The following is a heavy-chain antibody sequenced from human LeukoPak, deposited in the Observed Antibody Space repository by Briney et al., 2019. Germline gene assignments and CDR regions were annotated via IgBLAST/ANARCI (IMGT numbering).Heavy chain of an antibody. V-gene: IGHV1-18*01. CDR3: ARDSGRSIVATIPEAFDI. D-gene: IGHD5-12*01. J-gene: IGHJ3*02. Sequence: GASVKVSCKASGYTFTSYGISWVRQAPGQGLEWMGWLSAYNGNTNYAQKLQGRVIMTTDTSTSTAYMELRSLRSDDTAVDYCARDSGRSIVATIPEAFDIWGQGTMVTVSS. CDR2: LSAYNGNT. CDR1: GYTFTSYG.